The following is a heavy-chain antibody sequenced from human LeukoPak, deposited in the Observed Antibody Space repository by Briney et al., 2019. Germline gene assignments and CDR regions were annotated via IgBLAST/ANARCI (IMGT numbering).Heavy chain of an antibody. CDR1: GFTFSSYS. D-gene: IGHD6-19*01. J-gene: IGHJ4*02. Sequence: GGSLRLSCAASGFTFSSYSMNWVRQAPGKGLEWVSSISSSSSYIYYADSVKGRFIISRDNAKNSLYLQMNSLRAEDTAVYYCARDPGVAVAEQGYWGQGTLVTVSS. CDR2: ISSSSSYI. CDR3: ARDPGVAVAEQGY. V-gene: IGHV3-21*01.